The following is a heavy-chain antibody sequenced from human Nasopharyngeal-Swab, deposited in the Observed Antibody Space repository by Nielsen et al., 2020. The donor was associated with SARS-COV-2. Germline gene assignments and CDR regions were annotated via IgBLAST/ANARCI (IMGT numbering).Heavy chain of an antibody. J-gene: IGHJ6*03. V-gene: IGHV4-34*01. CDR3: ARGRRYFDWLLSPFYMDV. D-gene: IGHD3-9*01. CDR2: INHSGST. Sequence: REAPGKGLEWIGEINHSGSTNYNPSLKSRVTISVDTSKNQFSLKLSSVTAADTAVYYCARGRRYFDWLLSPFYMDVWGKGTTVTVSS.